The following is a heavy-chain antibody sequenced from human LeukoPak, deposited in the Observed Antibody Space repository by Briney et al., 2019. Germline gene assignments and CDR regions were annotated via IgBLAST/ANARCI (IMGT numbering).Heavy chain of an antibody. CDR2: ISWNSGSI. J-gene: IGHJ5*02. V-gene: IGHV3-9*01. Sequence: GGSLRLSCAASGFTFDDYAMHWVRQAPGRGWEGFSGISWNSGSIGYADSVKGRFTISRDNAKNSLYLQMNSLRAEDTALYYCAKGSSSWYGWFDPWGQGTLVTVSS. D-gene: IGHD6-13*01. CDR3: AKGSSSWYGWFDP. CDR1: GFTFDDYA.